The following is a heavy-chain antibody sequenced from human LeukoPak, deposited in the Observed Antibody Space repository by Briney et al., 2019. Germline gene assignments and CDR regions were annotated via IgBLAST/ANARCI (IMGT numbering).Heavy chain of an antibody. CDR1: GYTFTSYG. J-gene: IGHJ4*02. V-gene: IGHV1-18*01. D-gene: IGHD1-26*01. CDR3: ARDYSGSSYFDY. Sequence: ASAKVSCKASGYTFTSYGISWVQQAPGQGLEWMGWISAYNGNTNYAQKLQGRVTMTTDTSTSTAYMELRSLRSDDTAVYYCARDYSGSSYFDYWGQGTLVTVSS. CDR2: ISAYNGNT.